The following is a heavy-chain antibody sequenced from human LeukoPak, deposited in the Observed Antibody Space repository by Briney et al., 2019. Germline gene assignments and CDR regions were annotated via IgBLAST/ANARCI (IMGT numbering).Heavy chain of an antibody. Sequence: PGGSLRLSCAASGFTFSDYYMSWIRQAPGKGLEWVSYISSSGSTIYYADSVKGRFTISRDNAKNSLYLQMNSLRAEDTAVYYCAREEEVTGVYYYYGMDVWGQGTTVTVSS. CDR2: ISSSGSTI. D-gene: IGHD7-27*01. V-gene: IGHV3-11*01. J-gene: IGHJ6*02. CDR3: AREEEVTGVYYYYGMDV. CDR1: GFTFSDYY.